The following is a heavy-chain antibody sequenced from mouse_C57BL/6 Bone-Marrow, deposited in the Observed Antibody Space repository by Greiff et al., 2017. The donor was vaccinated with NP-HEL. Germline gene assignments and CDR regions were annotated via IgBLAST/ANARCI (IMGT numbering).Heavy chain of an antibody. J-gene: IGHJ2*01. CDR2: INYDGSST. D-gene: IGHD1-1*01. CDR3: ATHYYGRDYFDD. CDR1: GFTFSDYY. Sequence: EVMLVESEGGLVQPGSSMKLSCTASGFTFSDYYMAWVRQVPEKGLEWVANINYDGSSTYYLDSLKSRFIISRDNAKNILYLQMSSLKSEDTATYYWATHYYGRDYFDDWGQGTTLTVAS. V-gene: IGHV5-16*01.